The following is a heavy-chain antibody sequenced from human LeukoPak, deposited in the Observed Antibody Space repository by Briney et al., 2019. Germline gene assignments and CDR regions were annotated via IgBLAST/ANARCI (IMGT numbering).Heavy chain of an antibody. Sequence: GASVKVSCKASGGTFSSYAISWLRQAPGQGLEWMGGIIPIFGTANYAQKFQGRVTITADESTSTAYMELSSLRSEDTAVYYCARDDTESPLGAAWGQGTLVTVSS. CDR1: GGTFSSYA. J-gene: IGHJ5*02. CDR2: IIPIFGTA. CDR3: ARDDTESPLGAA. V-gene: IGHV1-69*01. D-gene: IGHD4/OR15-4a*01.